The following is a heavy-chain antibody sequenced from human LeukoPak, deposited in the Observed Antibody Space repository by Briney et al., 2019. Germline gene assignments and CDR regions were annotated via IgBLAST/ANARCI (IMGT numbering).Heavy chain of an antibody. CDR1: GFTFSSYW. V-gene: IGHV3-7*01. CDR2: IKQDGSEK. Sequence: GGSLRLSCAASGFTFSSYWMSRVRQAPGKGLEWVANIKQDGSEKYYVDSVKGRFTISRDNAKNSLYLQMNSLRAEDTAVYYCARLLWSYDSSGHEYFQHWGQGTLVTVSS. D-gene: IGHD3-22*01. J-gene: IGHJ1*01. CDR3: ARLLWSYDSSGHEYFQH.